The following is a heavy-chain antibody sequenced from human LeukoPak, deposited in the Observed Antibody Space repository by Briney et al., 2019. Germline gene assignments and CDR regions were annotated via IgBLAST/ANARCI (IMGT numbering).Heavy chain of an antibody. CDR3: ARERVKHYYDSSGYYVDAFDI. D-gene: IGHD3-22*01. CDR2: IYYSGST. V-gene: IGHV4-31*03. CDR1: GGSISSGGYY. Sequence: PSETLSLTCTVSGGSISSGGYYWSWIRQHPGKGLEWIGYIYYSGSTYYNPSLKSRVTISVDTSKNQFSLKLSSVTAADTAVYYCARERVKHYYDSSGYYVDAFDIWGQGTMVTVSS. J-gene: IGHJ3*02.